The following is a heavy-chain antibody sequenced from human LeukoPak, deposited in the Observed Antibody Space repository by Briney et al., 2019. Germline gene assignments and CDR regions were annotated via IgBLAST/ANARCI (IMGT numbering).Heavy chain of an antibody. Sequence: GGSLRLSCAASGFTVSSYWMTWVRQAPAKGLEWVASIKQDGSEKYYVDSVKGRFTISRDNAENSLYLQMHSLRAEDTAVYYCARDGGYCSGGTCYSTHWGQGTLVIVSS. J-gene: IGHJ4*02. CDR1: GFTVSSYW. CDR2: IKQDGSEK. D-gene: IGHD2-15*01. CDR3: ARDGGYCSGGTCYSTH. V-gene: IGHV3-7*03.